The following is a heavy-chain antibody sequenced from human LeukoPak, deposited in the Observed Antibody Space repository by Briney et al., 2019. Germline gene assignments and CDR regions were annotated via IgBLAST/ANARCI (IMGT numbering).Heavy chain of an antibody. CDR1: GFTFSSYA. J-gene: IGHJ6*02. CDR2: ISGSGGST. D-gene: IGHD3-22*01. CDR3: ARNYYDSSVYWARHYYYGMDV. V-gene: IGHV3-23*01. Sequence: RGSLRLSCAASGFTFSSYAMSWVRQAPGKGLEWVSAISGSGGSTYYADSVKGRFTISRDNSKNTLYLQMNSLRAEDTAVYYCARNYYDSSVYWARHYYYGMDVWGQGTTVTVSS.